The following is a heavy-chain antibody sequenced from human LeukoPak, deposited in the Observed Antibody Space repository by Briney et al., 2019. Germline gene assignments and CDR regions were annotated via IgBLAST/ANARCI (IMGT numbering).Heavy chain of an antibody. V-gene: IGHV3-64*04. D-gene: IGHD2-21*02. Sequence: GGSLRLSCSASGFTFSSFSTHWVRQAPGKGLEYVSGVSGNAVNTYYADSVKGRFTISRDNAKNSLFLVMNSLGAEDTAVYYCARYCAGHCYQGMDVWGRGTTVTVS. J-gene: IGHJ6*02. CDR2: VSGNAVNT. CDR1: GFTFSSFS. CDR3: ARYCAGHCYQGMDV.